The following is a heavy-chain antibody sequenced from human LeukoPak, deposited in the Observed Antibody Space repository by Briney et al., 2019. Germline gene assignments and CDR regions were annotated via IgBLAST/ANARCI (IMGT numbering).Heavy chain of an antibody. CDR3: AANYDFWSGYPYYYYGMDV. D-gene: IGHD3-3*01. CDR2: ISGSGGST. J-gene: IGHJ6*02. Sequence: GGSLRLSCAASGFTSSSYAMSWVRQAPGKGLEWVSAISGSGGSTYYADSVKGRFTISRDNSKNTLYLQMNSLRAEDTAVYYCAANYDFWSGYPYYYYGMDVWGQGTTVTVSS. V-gene: IGHV3-23*01. CDR1: GFTSSSYA.